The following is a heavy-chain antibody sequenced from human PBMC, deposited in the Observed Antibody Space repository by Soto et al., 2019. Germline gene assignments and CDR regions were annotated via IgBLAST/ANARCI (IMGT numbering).Heavy chain of an antibody. CDR1: GYTFTGYY. V-gene: IGHV1-2*04. D-gene: IGHD3-10*01. CDR2: INPNSGGT. J-gene: IGHJ6*02. Sequence: ASVKVSCKASGYTFTGYYMHWVRQAPGQGLEWMGWINPNSGGTNYAQKFQGWVTMTRDTSISTAYMELSRLRSDDTAVYYCARVFSRGYYYYGMDVWGQGTTVTVS. CDR3: ARVFSRGYYYYGMDV.